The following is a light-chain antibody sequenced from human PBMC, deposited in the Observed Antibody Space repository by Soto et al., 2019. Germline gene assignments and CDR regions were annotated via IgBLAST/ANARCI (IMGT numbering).Light chain of an antibody. Sequence: EIVMTQSPATLSVSPVERATLSCRASQSVSSYLAWYQQKPGQAPRLLIYDASNRATGIPARFSGSGSGTDFTLTISSLEPEDFAVYYCQQRSNWLWTFGQGTRLEIK. CDR1: QSVSSY. V-gene: IGKV3-11*01. CDR3: QQRSNWLWT. CDR2: DAS. J-gene: IGKJ5*01.